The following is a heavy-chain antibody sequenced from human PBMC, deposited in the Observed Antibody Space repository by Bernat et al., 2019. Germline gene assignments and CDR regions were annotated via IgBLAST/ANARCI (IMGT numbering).Heavy chain of an antibody. V-gene: IGHV3-30-3*01. CDR3: ARDFLRERWLHRLDY. CDR2: ISYDVSNK. D-gene: IGHD5-24*01. J-gene: IGHJ4*02. Sequence: QVQLVESGGGVGQPGRSLRLSCAASGFTFSSYAMHWVRQAPGKGLEWVAVISYDVSNKYYADSVKGRFTISRDNSKNTLYLQMNSLRAEDTAVYYCARDFLRERWLHRLDYWGQGTLVTVSS. CDR1: GFTFSSYA.